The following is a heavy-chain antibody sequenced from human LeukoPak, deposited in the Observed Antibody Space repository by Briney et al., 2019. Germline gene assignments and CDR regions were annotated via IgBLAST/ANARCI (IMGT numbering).Heavy chain of an antibody. CDR2: IYYSGST. Sequence: PSETLSLTCTVSAAPITSYYWSWIRQPPGKGLEWIGYIYYSGSTNYNPSLKSRVAISVDTSKNQVSLRLSSVTAADTAVYYCARGGSIVGATPHDAFDSWGQGTVVTVS. CDR1: AAPITSYY. D-gene: IGHD1-26*01. CDR3: ARGGSIVGATPHDAFDS. J-gene: IGHJ3*02. V-gene: IGHV4-59*01.